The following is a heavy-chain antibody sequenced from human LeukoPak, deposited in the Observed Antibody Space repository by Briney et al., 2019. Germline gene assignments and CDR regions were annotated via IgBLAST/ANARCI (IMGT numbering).Heavy chain of an antibody. CDR1: GLTYPSSA. J-gene: IGHJ4*02. CDR3: AKPPALEYCGGDCRN. CDR2: ISGSGGST. Sequence: GRSLRLSCAASGLTYPSSAMSCVRQAPGNWLGWVSSISGSGGSTYYADSVKGRFTISRDNSKNTLYLQMNSLRAEDTAVYYCAKPPALEYCGGDCRNWGQGTLVTVSS. V-gene: IGHV3-23*01. D-gene: IGHD2-21*02.